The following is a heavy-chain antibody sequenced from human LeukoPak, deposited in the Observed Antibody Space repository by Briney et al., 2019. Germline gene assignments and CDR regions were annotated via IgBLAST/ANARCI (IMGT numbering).Heavy chain of an antibody. V-gene: IGHV1-18*01. Sequence: GASVKVSCKASGYTFTSYGISWVRQAPGQGLEWMGWISAYNGNTNYAQKLQGRVTMTTDTSTSTAYMELRSLRSDDTAVYYCARGRGYYYDSSGPYDAFDIWGQGTMVTVSS. CDR2: ISAYNGNT. CDR1: GYTFTSYG. J-gene: IGHJ3*02. CDR3: ARGRGYYYDSSGPYDAFDI. D-gene: IGHD3-22*01.